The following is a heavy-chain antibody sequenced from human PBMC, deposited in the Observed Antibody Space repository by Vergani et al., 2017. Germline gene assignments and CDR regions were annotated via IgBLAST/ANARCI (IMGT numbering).Heavy chain of an antibody. J-gene: IGHJ4*02. CDR1: GGTFSSYT. CDR3: ARGGNYYGDYPEIN. Sequence: QVQLVQSGAEVKKPGSSVKVSCKASGGTFSSYTISWVRQAPGQGLEWMGRIIPILGIANYAQKFQGRVTITADKSTSTAYMELSSLRSEDTAVYYCARGGNYYGDYPEINWGQGTLVTVSS. CDR2: IIPILGIA. D-gene: IGHD4-17*01. V-gene: IGHV1-69*02.